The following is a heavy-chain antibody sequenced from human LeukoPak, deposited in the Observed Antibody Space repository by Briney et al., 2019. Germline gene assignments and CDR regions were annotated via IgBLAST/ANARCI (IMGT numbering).Heavy chain of an antibody. CDR1: GASVSGYY. V-gene: IGHV4-4*09. J-gene: IGHJ6*03. CDR2: FYTSANT. CDR3: ARGLRDEERHYGYYYMDV. Sequence: SETLSLTCTVSGASVSGYYGSWILQPPGKGLEWIGYFYTSANTNYNPSLKSRVTMSVDTSKNQFSLKLSSVTASDTAVYYCARGLRDEERHYGYYYMDVWGKGTTATVSS. D-gene: IGHD3-22*01.